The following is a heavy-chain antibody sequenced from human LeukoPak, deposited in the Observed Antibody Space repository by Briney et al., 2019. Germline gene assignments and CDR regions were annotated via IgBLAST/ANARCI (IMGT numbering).Heavy chain of an antibody. D-gene: IGHD3-10*01. CDR3: ARVLTYYYGSGSPSYYYYYYGMDV. CDR2: ISSSSSYT. CDR1: GFTFSDYY. J-gene: IGHJ6*02. V-gene: IGHV3-11*05. Sequence: PGGSLRLSCAASGFTFSDYYMSWIRQAPGKGLEWVSYISSSSSYTNYADSVKGRFTISRDNAKNSLYLQTNSLRAEDTAVYYCARVLTYYYGSGSPSYYYYYYGMDVWGQGTTVTVSS.